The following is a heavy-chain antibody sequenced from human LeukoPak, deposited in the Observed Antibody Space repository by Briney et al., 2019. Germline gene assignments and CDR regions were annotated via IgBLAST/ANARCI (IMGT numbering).Heavy chain of an antibody. CDR2: ISGSGGST. Sequence: GGSLRLSCAASGFTFSSYAMSWVRQAPGKGLEWVSAISGSGGSTYYADSVKGRFTISRDNSKNTLYLQMNSLRAEDTAVYYCAKDRVTIFGVVYDFDYWGQGTLVTVSS. CDR3: AKDRVTIFGVVYDFDY. D-gene: IGHD3-3*01. J-gene: IGHJ4*02. CDR1: GFTFSSYA. V-gene: IGHV3-23*01.